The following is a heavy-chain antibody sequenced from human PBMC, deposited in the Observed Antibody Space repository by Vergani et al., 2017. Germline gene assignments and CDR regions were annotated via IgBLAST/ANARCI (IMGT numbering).Heavy chain of an antibody. CDR3: ARIFVDASYFDYMDV. Sequence: QITLKESGPVLLKPTETLTLTCTVSGFSLKNPKIRVTWILQPPGKALEWLAHISSNDRTAYRTSLKSRLTISKDTSKSQVLLTMTNMGPVDTGTYYCARIFVDASYFDYMDVWGNGTAVTVSS. J-gene: IGHJ6*03. V-gene: IGHV2-26*01. CDR1: GFSLKNPKIR. D-gene: IGHD5-12*01. CDR2: ISSNDRT.